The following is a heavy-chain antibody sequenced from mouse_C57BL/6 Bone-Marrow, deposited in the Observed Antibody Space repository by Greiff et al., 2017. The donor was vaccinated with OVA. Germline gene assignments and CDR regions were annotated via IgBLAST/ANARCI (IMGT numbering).Heavy chain of an antibody. CDR3: AGNGDGYYFYAMDY. CDR1: GYTFTDYY. D-gene: IGHD2-3*01. Sequence: EVQLQQSGPELVKPGASVKISCEASGYTFTDYYMNWVKQSHGKSLEWIGDINPNNGGTSYNQKFKGKATLTVDKSSSTAYMELRSLTSEDSAVYYCAGNGDGYYFYAMDYWGQGTSVTVSS. J-gene: IGHJ4*01. CDR2: INPNNGGT. V-gene: IGHV1-26*01.